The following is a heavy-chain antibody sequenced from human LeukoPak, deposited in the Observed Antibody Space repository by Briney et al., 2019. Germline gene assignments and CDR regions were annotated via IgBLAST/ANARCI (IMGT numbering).Heavy chain of an antibody. J-gene: IGHJ4*02. CDR3: PNLRTQPWSLSDY. V-gene: IGHV3-23*01. CDR2: ISGSGAST. D-gene: IGHD1-14*01. Sequence: PGGSLRLSCAASGFTLCRDAMSWVRQAPGKGLEWVSAISGSGASTSYADSVKGRFTISGDNSKNTLYLQMNNLRAEDTAVYYFPNLRTQPWSLSDYWGQGTLVTVSS. CDR1: GFTLCRDA.